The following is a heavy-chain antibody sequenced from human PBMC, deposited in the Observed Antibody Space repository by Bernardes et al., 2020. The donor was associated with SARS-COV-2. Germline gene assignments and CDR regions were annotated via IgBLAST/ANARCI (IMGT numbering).Heavy chain of an antibody. Sequence: GGSLSLSCAASGFTFSSYTMHWVRQAPGKGLEWVALISYDGTDKYYADSVKGRFTISRDNSKNTLYLQMNSLRAEDTATYFCAGDPEYYDSSGYLNYWGQGTLVTVSS. CDR1: GFTFSSYT. V-gene: IGHV3-30-3*01. D-gene: IGHD3-22*01. CDR3: AGDPEYYDSSGYLNY. CDR2: ISYDGTDK. J-gene: IGHJ4*02.